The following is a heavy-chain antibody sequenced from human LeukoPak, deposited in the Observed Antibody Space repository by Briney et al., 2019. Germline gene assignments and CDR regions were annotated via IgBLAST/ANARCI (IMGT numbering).Heavy chain of an antibody. Sequence: SETLSLTCTVSGFSITTGYYCAWIRQPPGKGLEWIGPIFRIGSTYYNPSLKSRATLSVDTSKNQFSLKLSSVTAADPALYYCATVLDVAAAGYFASWGQATQPTAPS. V-gene: IGHV4-38-2*02. CDR1: GFSITTGYY. J-gene: IGHJ4*02. CDR3: ATVLDVAAAGYFAS. D-gene: IGHD6-13*01. CDR2: IFRIGST.